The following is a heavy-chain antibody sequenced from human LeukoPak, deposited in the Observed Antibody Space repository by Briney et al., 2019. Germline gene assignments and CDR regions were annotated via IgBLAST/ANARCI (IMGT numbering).Heavy chain of an antibody. CDR2: ISSSSSTI. Sequence: GGSLRLSCAASGFTFSSYSMNWVRQAPGKGLEWVSYISSSSSTIYYADSVKGRFTISRDNTKNSLYLQMNSLRAEDTAVYYCARDPNPFEVATNWFDPWGQGTLVTVSS. V-gene: IGHV3-48*04. D-gene: IGHD3-3*01. J-gene: IGHJ5*02. CDR1: GFTFSSYS. CDR3: ARDPNPFEVATNWFDP.